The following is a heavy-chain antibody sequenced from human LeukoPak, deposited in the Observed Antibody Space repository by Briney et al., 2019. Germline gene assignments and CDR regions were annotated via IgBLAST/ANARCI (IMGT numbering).Heavy chain of an antibody. V-gene: IGHV3-74*01. D-gene: IGHD5-18*01. J-gene: IGHJ4*02. CDR2: IKGDGSST. CDR3: ARQLWFDY. Sequence: GGSLRLSCATSGFTFSTYWMHWVRQVPGKGLVWVARIKGDGSSTRHADSMKGRFTISRDNSKNTLYLQMNSLRAEDTAVYYCARQLWFDYWGQGTLVTVSS. CDR1: GFTFSTYW.